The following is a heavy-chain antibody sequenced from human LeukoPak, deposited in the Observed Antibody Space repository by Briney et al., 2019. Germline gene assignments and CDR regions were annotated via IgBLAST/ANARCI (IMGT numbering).Heavy chain of an antibody. D-gene: IGHD6-13*01. J-gene: IGHJ4*02. CDR3: ARDRSSSWSPFDY. V-gene: IGHV1-69*04. Sequence: SVKVSCEASGGTFSSYAISWVRQAPGQGLEWMGRIIPILGIANYAQKFQGRVTMTRDTSTSTVYMELSSLRSEDTAVYYCARDRSSSWSPFDYWGQGTLVTVSS. CDR1: GGTFSSYA. CDR2: IIPILGIA.